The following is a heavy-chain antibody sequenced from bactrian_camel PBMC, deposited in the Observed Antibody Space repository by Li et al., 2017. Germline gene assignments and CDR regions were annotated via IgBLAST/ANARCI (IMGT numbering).Heavy chain of an antibody. J-gene: IGHJ4*01. CDR1: EFSLY. Sequence: HVQLVESGGGLMQPGTSARLSCVASEFSLYMVWVRQAPGKGLEWVASIYTGSSPQYTGGESTFYADSVKGRFSISQDNAKNTVFLQMNSLKPEDTAMYYCAAVAAACGTWSKVAYWGQGTQVTVS. V-gene: IGHV3-2*01. CDR3: AAVAAACGTWSKVAY. CDR2: IYTGSSPQYTGGEST. D-gene: IGHD2*01.